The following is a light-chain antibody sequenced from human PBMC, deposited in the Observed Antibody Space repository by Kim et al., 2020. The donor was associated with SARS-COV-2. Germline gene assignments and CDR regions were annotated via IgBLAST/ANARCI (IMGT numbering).Light chain of an antibody. CDR3: QKCDRAPWT. J-gene: IGKJ1*01. Sequence: GDWITITCRASQDISNYLAWFQLNPGKAPKLLIYAASALQPGVPSRFSGSGSGTCFTLTLTSLQPEDVATYYCQKCDRAPWTFGQGTKVDI. CDR1: QDISNY. CDR2: AAS. V-gene: IGKV1-27*01.